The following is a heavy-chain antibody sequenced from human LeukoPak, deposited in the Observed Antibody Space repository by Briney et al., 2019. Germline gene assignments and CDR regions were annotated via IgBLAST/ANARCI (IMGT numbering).Heavy chain of an antibody. CDR3: APWGRYYFDY. Sequence: GGSLRLSCAASGFTFSSYAMSWVRQAPGKGLEWVSAISGSGGSTYYADSVKGRFTISRDNSKDTLYLQMNSLRAEDTAVYYCAPWGRYYFDYWGQGTLVTVSS. CDR1: GFTFSSYA. V-gene: IGHV3-23*01. D-gene: IGHD3-16*01. J-gene: IGHJ4*02. CDR2: ISGSGGST.